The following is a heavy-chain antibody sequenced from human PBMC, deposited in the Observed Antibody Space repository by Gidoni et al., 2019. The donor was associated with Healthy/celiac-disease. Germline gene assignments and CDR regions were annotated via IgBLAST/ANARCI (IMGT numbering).Heavy chain of an antibody. CDR2: MNPNSGNT. V-gene: IGHV1-8*01. J-gene: IGHJ5*02. Sequence: QVQLVQSGAEVKKPGASVKVSCKASGYTFTSYAINWVRQATGQGLEWMGWMNPNSGNTGYAQKFQGRVTMTRNTSISTAYMELSSLRSEDTAVYYCARGNQIWDFWSGYYVFWFDPWGQGTLVTVSS. D-gene: IGHD3-3*01. CDR3: ARGNQIWDFWSGYYVFWFDP. CDR1: GYTFTSYA.